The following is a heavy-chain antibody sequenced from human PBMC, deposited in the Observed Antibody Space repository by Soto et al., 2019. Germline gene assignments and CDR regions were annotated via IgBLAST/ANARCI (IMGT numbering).Heavy chain of an antibody. CDR2: INHSGST. J-gene: IGHJ6*02. D-gene: IGHD3-9*01. CDR1: GGSFSGYY. Sequence: PSETLSLTCAVYGGSFSGYYWSWIRQPPRKGLEWIGEINHSGSTNYNPSLKSRVTISVDTSKNQFSLKLSSVTAADTAVYYCARVSGTYYDILTGYRGTTYYYYYGMDVWGQGTTVTVSS. CDR3: ARVSGTYYDILTGYRGTTYYYYYGMDV. V-gene: IGHV4-34*01.